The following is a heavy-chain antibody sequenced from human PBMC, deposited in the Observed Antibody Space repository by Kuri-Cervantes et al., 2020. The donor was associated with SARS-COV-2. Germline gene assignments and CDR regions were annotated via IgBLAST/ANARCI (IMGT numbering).Heavy chain of an antibody. CDR2: IYTSGST. J-gene: IGHJ5*02. CDR3: AGIVVQNNWFDP. CDR1: GGSISSGSHY. Sequence: SQTLSLTCAVSGGSISSGSHYWSWIRQPAGKGLEWIGYIYTSGSTNYNPSLKSRVTISVDTSKNQFSLKLSSVTAADTAVYYCAGIVVQNNWFDPWGQGTLVTVSS. V-gene: IGHV4-61*09. D-gene: IGHD2-15*01.